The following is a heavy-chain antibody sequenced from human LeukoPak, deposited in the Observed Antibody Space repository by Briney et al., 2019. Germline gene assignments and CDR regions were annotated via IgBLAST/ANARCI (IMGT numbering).Heavy chain of an antibody. D-gene: IGHD1-26*01. J-gene: IGHJ4*02. Sequence: GGSLRLSCAASGFTFSSYAMHWVRQAPGKGLEWVAVISYDGSNKYYADSVKGRFTISRDNSKNTLYLQMNSLRAEDTAVYYCARDLVGATMFDYWGQGPLVTVSS. CDR1: GFTFSSYA. CDR2: ISYDGSNK. V-gene: IGHV3-30-3*01. CDR3: ARDLVGATMFDY.